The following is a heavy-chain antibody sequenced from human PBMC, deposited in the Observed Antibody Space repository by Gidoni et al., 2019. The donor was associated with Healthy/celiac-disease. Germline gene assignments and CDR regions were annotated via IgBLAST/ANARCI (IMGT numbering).Heavy chain of an antibody. CDR3: AREGGSYSEYYYYMDV. V-gene: IGHV1-69*04. J-gene: IGHJ6*03. D-gene: IGHD1-26*01. CDR2: IIPILGIA. Sequence: QVQLVQSGAEVKKPGSSVKVSCKASGGTFRSYAISWVRQAPGQGLEWMGRIIPILGIANYAQKFQGRVTITADKSTSTAYMELSSLRSEDTAVYYCAREGGSYSEYYYYMDVWGKGTTVTVSS. CDR1: GGTFRSYA.